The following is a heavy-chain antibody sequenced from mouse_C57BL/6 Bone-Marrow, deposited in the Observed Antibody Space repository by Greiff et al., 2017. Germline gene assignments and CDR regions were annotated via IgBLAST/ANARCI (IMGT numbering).Heavy chain of an antibody. J-gene: IGHJ4*01. CDR2: ISNLAYSI. Sequence: EVQRVESGGGLVQPGGSLKLSCAASGFTFSDYGMAWVRQAPRQGPEWVAFISNLAYSIYYADTVTGRFTISRENAKNTLYLEMSSLRSEDTAMYYCARRGAYYSLYYAMDYWGQGTSVTVSS. CDR3: ARRGAYYSLYYAMDY. V-gene: IGHV5-15*01. D-gene: IGHD2-12*01. CDR1: GFTFSDYG.